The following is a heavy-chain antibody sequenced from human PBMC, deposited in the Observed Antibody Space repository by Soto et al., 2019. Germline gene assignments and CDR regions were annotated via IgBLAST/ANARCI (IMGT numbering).Heavy chain of an antibody. Sequence: QITLKESGPALVKPTQTLTLTCSFSGFSLTTSGVGVGWIRQPPGKALEWLALIYWDDDKRYSPSLNTRLTITKDTSKNQVVLTLTNMGPADTGTYYYVHRRQWSTNWNEGWFDPWGQGTLVTVSS. V-gene: IGHV2-5*02. D-gene: IGHD1-1*01. CDR1: GFSLTTSGVG. CDR2: IYWDDDK. CDR3: VHRRQWSTNWNEGWFDP. J-gene: IGHJ5*02.